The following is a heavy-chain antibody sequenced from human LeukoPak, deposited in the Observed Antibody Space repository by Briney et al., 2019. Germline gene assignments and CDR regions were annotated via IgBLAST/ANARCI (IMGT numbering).Heavy chain of an antibody. J-gene: IGHJ4*02. CDR1: GGSISGYY. D-gene: IGHD3-10*01. CDR2: IYYSGST. V-gene: IGHV4-59*01. Sequence: SETLSLTXTVSGGSISGYYWSWIRQPPGKGLEWIGYIYYSGSTNYNPSLKSRVTISLDTSKNQFSLKLSSVTAADTAVYYCARVLTYGSRTYYFDYWGQGTLVTVSS. CDR3: ARVLTYGSRTYYFDY.